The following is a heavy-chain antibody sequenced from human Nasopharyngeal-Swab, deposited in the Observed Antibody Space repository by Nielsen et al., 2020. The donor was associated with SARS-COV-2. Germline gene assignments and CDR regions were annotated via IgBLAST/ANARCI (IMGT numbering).Heavy chain of an antibody. CDR2: INAGNGNT. CDR3: ARVAQLRFRVDP. J-gene: IGHJ5*02. V-gene: IGHV1-3*01. CDR1: GYTFTNYA. Sequence: ASVKVSCKASGYTFTNYAMRWVRQAPGQRLEWMGWINAGNGNTKYSQKFQGRVILTRDTSASTAYMELSSLRSEDTAVYYCARVAQLRFRVDPWGQGTLVTVSS. D-gene: IGHD3-3*01.